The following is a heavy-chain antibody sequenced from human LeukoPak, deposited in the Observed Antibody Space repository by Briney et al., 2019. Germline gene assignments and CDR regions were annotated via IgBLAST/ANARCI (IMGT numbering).Heavy chain of an antibody. Sequence: GGSLRLSCAASGFTFSSYAMSWVRQAPGKGLEWVAGISGSGSATYSADSVQGRFTISRDNSKNTLYLQVDSLRAEDTAIYYCAKELWFGELLQGAFDMWGQGTVVTVSS. D-gene: IGHD3-10*01. CDR1: GFTFSSYA. V-gene: IGHV3-23*01. CDR3: AKELWFGELLQGAFDM. CDR2: ISGSGSAT. J-gene: IGHJ3*02.